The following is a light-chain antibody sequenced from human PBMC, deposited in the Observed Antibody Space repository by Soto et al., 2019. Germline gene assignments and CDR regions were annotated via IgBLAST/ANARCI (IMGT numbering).Light chain of an antibody. CDR2: EVI. CDR1: SSDVGGYNF. Sequence: QSVLSQPPSASGSPGQSVTISCTGSSSDVGGYNFVSWYQHLPGKAPKLMIYEVIQRPSGVPDRFSGSKSGNTASLTVSGLQAEDEADYYCSSYAGSDNFVLLGGGTKLTVL. CDR3: SSYAGSDNFVL. V-gene: IGLV2-8*01. J-gene: IGLJ2*01.